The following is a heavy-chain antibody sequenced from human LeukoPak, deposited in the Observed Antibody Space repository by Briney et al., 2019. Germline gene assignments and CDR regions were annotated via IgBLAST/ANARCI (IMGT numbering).Heavy chain of an antibody. V-gene: IGHV3-23*01. D-gene: IGHD3-10*01. CDR1: GFTFSNYG. CDR2: ISGSSGST. CDR3: AKDCYGSGSPRWLDP. Sequence: GGSLRLSCAASGFTFSNYGMSWVRQAPGKGLEWVSGISGSSGSTYYADSVKGRFTISRDNSKNTLYLEMNSLKAEDTALYYCAKDCYGSGSPRWLDPWGQGTLVTVPS. J-gene: IGHJ5*02.